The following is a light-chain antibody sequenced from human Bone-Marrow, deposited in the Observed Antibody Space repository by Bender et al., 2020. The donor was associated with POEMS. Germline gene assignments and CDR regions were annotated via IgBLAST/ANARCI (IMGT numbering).Light chain of an antibody. V-gene: IGLV3-21*02. J-gene: IGLJ2*01. CDR1: SIGRKS. Sequence: VLTQPPSVSVAPGQTARITCGGNSIGRKSVHWFQQKPGLAPVLVVYEDSDRPSGIPERFSGSDSENTATLTISRVEAGDEADYYCQVWDSASDHVIFGGGTKLTVL. CDR2: EDS. CDR3: QVWDSASDHVI.